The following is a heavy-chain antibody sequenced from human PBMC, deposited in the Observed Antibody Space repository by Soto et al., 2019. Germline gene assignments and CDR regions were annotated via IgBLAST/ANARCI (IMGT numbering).Heavy chain of an antibody. CDR2: IIPILGIA. D-gene: IGHD3-3*01. Sequence: ASVKVFCKASGGTFSSYTISWLRQAPGQGLEWMGRIIPILGIANYAQKFQGRVTITADKSTSTAYMELSSLRSEDTAVYYCAREPPYYDFWSGYSGRGSYFDYWGQGTLVTVSS. V-gene: IGHV1-69*04. CDR3: AREPPYYDFWSGYSGRGSYFDY. CDR1: GGTFSSYT. J-gene: IGHJ4*02.